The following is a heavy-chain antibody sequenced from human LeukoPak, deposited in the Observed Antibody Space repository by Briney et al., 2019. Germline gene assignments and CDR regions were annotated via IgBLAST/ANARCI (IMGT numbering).Heavy chain of an antibody. CDR2: ISYDGSDE. D-gene: IGHD3-3*01. J-gene: IGHJ4*02. CDR1: GFTFSDYS. CDR3: ARDFTPEWFDIH. Sequence: GGSLRLSCAASGFTFSDYSMNWVRQAPGKGLEWVGVISYDGSDEYYTDSVKGRFTISRDNSKNTVYLQMNSLRADDTAVYYCARDFTPEWFDIHWGQGTLVTVS. V-gene: IGHV3-30*03.